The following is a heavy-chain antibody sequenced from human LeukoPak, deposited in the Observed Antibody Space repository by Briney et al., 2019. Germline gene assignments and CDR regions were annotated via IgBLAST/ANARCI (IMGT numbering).Heavy chain of an antibody. CDR2: IYPGDSDT. D-gene: IGHD3-3*01. V-gene: IGHV5-51*01. Sequence: GGSLRLSCKGSGYTFSSYWIGWVRQMPGKGLEWMGIIYPGDSDTRYSPSLQGQVTISVDTSIGTAYLQWSSLKASDTAIYYCARQNDFRLDYWGQGTLVAVSS. CDR1: GYTFSSYW. J-gene: IGHJ4*02. CDR3: ARQNDFRLDY.